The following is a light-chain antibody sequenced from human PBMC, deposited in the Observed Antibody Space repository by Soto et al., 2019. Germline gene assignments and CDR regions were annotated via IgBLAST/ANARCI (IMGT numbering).Light chain of an antibody. J-gene: IGKJ1*01. CDR2: GAS. V-gene: IGKV3-15*01. Sequence: EIVMPQSPATLSVSPGERATLSCRASHSIGGSLAWYQQKPGQAPRLLIYGASNRATGVPARFSGSGSGTDFTLTISSLQSEDFAVYYCQQSANWWAFGPGTKVEIK. CDR3: QQSANWWA. CDR1: HSIGGS.